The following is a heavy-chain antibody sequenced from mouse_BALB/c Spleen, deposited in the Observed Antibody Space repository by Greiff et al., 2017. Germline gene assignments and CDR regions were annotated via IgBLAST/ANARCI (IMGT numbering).Heavy chain of an antibody. J-gene: IGHJ3*01. V-gene: IGHV5-6*01. CDR2: ISSGGSYT. D-gene: IGHD3-2*02. CDR1: GFTFSSYG. Sequence: EVQVVESGGDLVKPGGSLKLSCAASGFTFSSYGMSWVRQTPDKRLEWVATISSGGSYTYYPDSVNGRFTISRDNAKNTLYLQMSSLKSEDTAMYYCARQRGQGAFDGFAYWGQGTLVTVSA. CDR3: ARQRGQGAFDGFAY.